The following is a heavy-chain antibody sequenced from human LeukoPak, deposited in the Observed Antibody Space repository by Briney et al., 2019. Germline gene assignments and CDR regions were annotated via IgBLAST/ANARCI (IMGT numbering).Heavy chain of an antibody. Sequence: ASVKVSCKASGYSFTSYGISWVRRAPGQGLEWMGWMSVYNGNTNYAQKLQDRVTMITDTSTSTAYIELRSLRSDDTAVYYCASTIMATIPYYYYYYMDVWGKETTVTVSS. CDR1: GYSFTSYG. CDR2: MSVYNGNT. D-gene: IGHD5-12*01. CDR3: ASTIMATIPYYYYYYMDV. V-gene: IGHV1-18*01. J-gene: IGHJ6*03.